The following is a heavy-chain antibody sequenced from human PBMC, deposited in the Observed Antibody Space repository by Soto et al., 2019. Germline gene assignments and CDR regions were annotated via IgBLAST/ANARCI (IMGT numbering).Heavy chain of an antibody. D-gene: IGHD5-12*01. Sequence: QVTLKESGPVLVKPTETLTLTCTVSGFSLSNARMGVSWIRQPPGKALEWLAHIFSNDEKSYSTSLKSRLTISKDTSKSQVVLTMTNMDPVDTATYYCARDTVDILATTIYYYYGMDVWGQGTTVTVSS. CDR2: IFSNDEK. J-gene: IGHJ6*02. V-gene: IGHV2-26*01. CDR1: GFSLSNARMG. CDR3: ARDTVDILATTIYYYYGMDV.